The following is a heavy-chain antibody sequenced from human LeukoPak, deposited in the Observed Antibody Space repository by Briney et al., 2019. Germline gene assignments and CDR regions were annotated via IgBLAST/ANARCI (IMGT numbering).Heavy chain of an antibody. J-gene: IGHJ3*02. V-gene: IGHV3-23*01. CDR2: IRGTGDYT. CDR1: GFTFSSYA. D-gene: IGHD4-11*01. Sequence: GGSLRLSCAASGFTFSSYAMSWVRQAPGKGLEWVSGIRGTGDYTYYVDSVRGRFTISRDNSKNTLYLQMNSLRGEDTAMYYCAKGTALTTATAFDIWGQGTMVTVSS. CDR3: AKGTALTTATAFDI.